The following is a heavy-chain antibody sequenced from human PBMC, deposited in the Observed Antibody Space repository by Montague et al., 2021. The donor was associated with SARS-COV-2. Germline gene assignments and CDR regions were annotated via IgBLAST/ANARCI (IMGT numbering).Heavy chain of an antibody. CDR3: AHLIRYYDIFTGILFDD. Sequence: PALVKPTQTLTLTCTFSGFSLSTPNVGVAWIRQPPGKALEWLAXXXSXXXKRXSPSLQRRLTITRDTSRNQVVVSLTNVDPLDTATYYCAHLIRYYDIFTGILFDDWGQGTLVTVSS. D-gene: IGHD3-9*01. V-gene: IGHV2-5*01. CDR2: XXSXXXK. J-gene: IGHJ4*02. CDR1: GFSLSTPNVG.